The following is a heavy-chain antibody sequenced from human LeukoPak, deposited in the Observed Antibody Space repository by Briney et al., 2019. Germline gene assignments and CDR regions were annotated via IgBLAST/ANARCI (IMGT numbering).Heavy chain of an antibody. V-gene: IGHV3-23*01. J-gene: IGHJ4*02. CDR3: AKSPYDYGDYGPSIDY. D-gene: IGHD4-17*01. CDR1: GFTFSSYA. Sequence: PGGSPRLSCAASGFTFSSYAMSWVRQAPGKGLEWVSAISGSGGSTYYADSVKGRFTISRDNSKNTLYLQMNSLRAEDTAVYYCAKSPYDYGDYGPSIDYWGQGTLVTVSS. CDR2: ISGSGGST.